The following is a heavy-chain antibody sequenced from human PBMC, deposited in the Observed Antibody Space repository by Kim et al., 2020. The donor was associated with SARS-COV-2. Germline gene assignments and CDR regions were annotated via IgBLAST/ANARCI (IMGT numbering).Heavy chain of an antibody. CDR2: LLPLFGPA. D-gene: IGHD3-10*01. V-gene: IGHV1-69*13. J-gene: IGHJ4*02. Sequence: SVKVSCKASGGTFSSYAISWVRPAPGPGLAWLGGLLPLFGPATYAPTFPGRVPITADDSTSTAYMELSSLRSEDTAVYYCARSRTYYYGSGSYSPIDYWGQGTLVTVAS. CDR1: GGTFSSYA. CDR3: ARSRTYYYGSGSYSPIDY.